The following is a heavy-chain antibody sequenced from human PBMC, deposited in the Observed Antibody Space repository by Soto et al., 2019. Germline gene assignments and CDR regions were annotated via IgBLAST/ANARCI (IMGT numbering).Heavy chain of an antibody. CDR3: AKDMGDFWSGYGNWFDP. V-gene: IGHV3-21*04. Sequence: GGSLRLSCAASGFTFSSYSMNWVRQAPGKGLEWVSSISSSSSYIYYADSVKGRFTISRDNAKNSLYLQMNSLRAEDTALYYCAKDMGDFWSGYGNWFDPWGQGTLVTVSS. CDR2: ISSSSSYI. J-gene: IGHJ5*02. CDR1: GFTFSSYS. D-gene: IGHD3-3*01.